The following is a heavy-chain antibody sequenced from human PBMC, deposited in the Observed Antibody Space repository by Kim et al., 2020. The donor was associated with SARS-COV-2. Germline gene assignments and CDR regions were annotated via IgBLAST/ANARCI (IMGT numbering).Heavy chain of an antibody. CDR1: GFTFSNYW. V-gene: IGHV3-74*01. CDR2: INSDGSST. D-gene: IGHD1-7*01. Sequence: GGSLRLSCAASGFTFSNYWMHWVRQAPGKGLVWVSRINSDGSSTNYADPVKGRFSISRDNAKNTLYLQMNSLRSEDTAVYYCTRDFGQSGTTAYWGQGTLVTVSS. J-gene: IGHJ4*02. CDR3: TRDFGQSGTTAY.